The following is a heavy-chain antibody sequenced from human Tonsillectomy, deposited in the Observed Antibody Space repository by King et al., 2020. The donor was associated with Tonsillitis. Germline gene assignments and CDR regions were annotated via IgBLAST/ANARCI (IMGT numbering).Heavy chain of an antibody. CDR3: ARGRNVGYGIEDS. V-gene: IGHV4-38-2*02. Sequence: QLQESGPGLVKPSETLSLTCTVSGYSISSGYYWGWIRQPPGKGLEWIGSIYHSGTTYGNPSLKSRVIISLDTSKNHFSLKLTSVTAADTAVYFCARGRNVGYGIEDSWGHGILVTVSS. CDR1: GYSISSGYY. CDR2: IYHSGTT. D-gene: IGHD5-12*01. J-gene: IGHJ5*01.